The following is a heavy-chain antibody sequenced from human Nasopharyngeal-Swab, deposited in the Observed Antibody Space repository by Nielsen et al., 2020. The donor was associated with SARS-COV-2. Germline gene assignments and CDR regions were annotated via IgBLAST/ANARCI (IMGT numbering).Heavy chain of an antibody. CDR3: ARLGSSWSDYFDY. Sequence: GESLKISCDVSGYRFSSYWIGWVRQMPGKGLEGMGIIYPGDSDTRYSPSFQGQVTISADKSISTAYLQWSSLKASDAAMYYCARLGSSWSDYFDYWGQGTLVTVSS. CDR1: GYRFSSYW. V-gene: IGHV5-51*01. CDR2: IYPGDSDT. J-gene: IGHJ4*02. D-gene: IGHD6-13*01.